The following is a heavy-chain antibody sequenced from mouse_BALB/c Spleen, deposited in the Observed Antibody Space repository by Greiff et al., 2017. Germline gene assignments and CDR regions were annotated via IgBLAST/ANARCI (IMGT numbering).Heavy chain of an antibody. J-gene: IGHJ2*01. CDR3: ARSYYYGSSYGYFDY. V-gene: IGHV1S132*01. Sequence: QVQLQQSGAELVKPGASVKLSCKTSGYTFTSYWIQWVKQRPGQGLGWIGEIFPGTGTTYYNEKFKGKATLTIDTSSSTAYMQLSSLTSEDSAVYFCARSYYYGSSYGYFDYWGQGTTLTVSS. D-gene: IGHD1-1*01. CDR1: GYTFTSYW. CDR2: IFPGTGTT.